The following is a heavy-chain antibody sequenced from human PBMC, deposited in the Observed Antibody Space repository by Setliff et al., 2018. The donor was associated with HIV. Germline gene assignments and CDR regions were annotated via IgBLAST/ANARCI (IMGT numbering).Heavy chain of an antibody. CDR2: IYSSGRT. V-gene: IGHV4-4*08. CDR1: GGSISNYF. CDR3: ATSVEVPWNYYMDV. Sequence: SETLSLTCNVSGGSISNYFRSWIRQPPGKGLEWVGYIYSSGRTNYNPSLKSRVTMSVDTSKNQFSLKLSSVTTSDTAVYYCATSVEVPWNYYMDVWGKGTTVTVSS. D-gene: IGHD2-2*01. J-gene: IGHJ6*03.